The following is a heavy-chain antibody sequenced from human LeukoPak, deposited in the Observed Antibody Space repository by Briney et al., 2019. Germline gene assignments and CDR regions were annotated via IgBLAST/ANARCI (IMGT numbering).Heavy chain of an antibody. D-gene: IGHD4-17*01. J-gene: IGHJ4*02. CDR3: VLHDYGDYFDY. V-gene: IGHV3-11*04. CDR2: ISSSGGTI. Sequence: GGSLRLSCAASGFTFSDYYMSWIRQAPGKGLEWVSYISSSGGTIYYADSAKGRFTISRDNAKNSLYLQMNSLRAEDTAVYYCVLHDYGDYFDYWGQGTLVTVSS. CDR1: GFTFSDYY.